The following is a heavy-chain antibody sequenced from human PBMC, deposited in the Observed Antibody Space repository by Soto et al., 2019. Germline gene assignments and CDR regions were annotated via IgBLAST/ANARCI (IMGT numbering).Heavy chain of an antibody. D-gene: IGHD6-13*01. Sequence: GGSLRLSCAAPGFTFSSYAMSWVRQAPGKGLEWVSAISGSGGSTYYADSVKGRFTISRDNSKNTLYLQMNSLRAEDTAVYYCARSIAAAGKRGSFYYGMDVWGQGTTVTVSS. CDR1: GFTFSSYA. J-gene: IGHJ6*02. CDR3: ARSIAAAGKRGSFYYGMDV. V-gene: IGHV3-23*01. CDR2: ISGSGGST.